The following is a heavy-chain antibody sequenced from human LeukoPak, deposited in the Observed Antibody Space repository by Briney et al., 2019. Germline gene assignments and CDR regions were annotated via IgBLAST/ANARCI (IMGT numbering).Heavy chain of an antibody. CDR1: GFTFSSYW. V-gene: IGHV3-74*01. D-gene: IGHD3-22*01. J-gene: IGHJ4*02. Sequence: GRSLRLSCAASGFTFSSYWMHWVRQAPGKGLVWVSRINSDGSSTSYADSVKGRFTISRDNAKNTLYLQMNSLRAEDTAVYYCARGRGGYCYFNYWGQGTLVTVSS. CDR2: INSDGSST. CDR3: ARGRGGYCYFNY.